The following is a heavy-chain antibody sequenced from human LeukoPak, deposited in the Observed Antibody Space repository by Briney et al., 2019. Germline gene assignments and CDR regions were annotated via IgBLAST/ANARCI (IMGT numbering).Heavy chain of an antibody. V-gene: IGHV3-7*05. CDR2: IKQDGSEK. J-gene: IGHJ6*02. D-gene: IGHD3-10*01. Sequence: PGGSLRLSCAASGFTFSSYWMSWVRQAPGKGLEWVAKIKQDGSEKYYVDSVKGRFTISRDNAKDSLYLQMNSLRAEDTAVYYCARITDYYGMDVWGQGTTVTVSS. CDR1: GFTFSSYW. CDR3: ARITDYYGMDV.